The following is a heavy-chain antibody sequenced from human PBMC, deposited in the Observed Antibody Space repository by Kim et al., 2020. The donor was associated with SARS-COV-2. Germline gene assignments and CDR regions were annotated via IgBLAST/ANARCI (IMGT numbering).Heavy chain of an antibody. CDR3: AREGLNYYGSGSLFDY. Sequence: ASVKVSCKASGYTFTSYGISWVRQAPGQGLEWMGWISAYNGNTNYAQKLQGRVTMTTDTSTSTAYMELRSLRSDDTAVYYCAREGLNYYGSGSLFDYWGQGTLVTVSS. J-gene: IGHJ4*02. CDR1: GYTFTSYG. CDR2: ISAYNGNT. V-gene: IGHV1-18*01. D-gene: IGHD3-10*01.